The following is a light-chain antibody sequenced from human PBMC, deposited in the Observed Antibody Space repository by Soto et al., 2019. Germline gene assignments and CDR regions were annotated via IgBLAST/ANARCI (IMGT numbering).Light chain of an antibody. V-gene: IGKV3-15*01. Sequence: IMMSLSPATLSVSTGGRSTLSLRASQSISDTLAWYQQKPGQAPRLLIYGASTRAPGFPARFSGSGSGTDFTLTISSLQSEDFAVYYCQQYEKWPPSITFGQGTRLEIK. J-gene: IGKJ5*01. CDR1: QSISDT. CDR2: GAS. CDR3: QQYEKWPPSIT.